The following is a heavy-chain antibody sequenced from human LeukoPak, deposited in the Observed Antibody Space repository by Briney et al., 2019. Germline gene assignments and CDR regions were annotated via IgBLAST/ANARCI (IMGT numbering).Heavy chain of an antibody. Sequence: PSETLSLTCAVYGGSFSGYYCSWIRQPPGKGLEWIGEINHSGSTNYNPSLKSRVTISVDTSKNQFSLKLSSVTAAATAVYSCAALRYFDWLFEDDAFDIWGQGTMVTVSS. CDR3: AALRYFDWLFEDDAFDI. CDR2: INHSGST. V-gene: IGHV4-34*01. J-gene: IGHJ3*02. CDR1: GGSFSGYY. D-gene: IGHD3-9*01.